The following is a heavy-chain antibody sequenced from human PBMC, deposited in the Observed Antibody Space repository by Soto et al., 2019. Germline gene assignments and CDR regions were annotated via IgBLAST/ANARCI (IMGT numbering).Heavy chain of an antibody. CDR2: IYPGDSDT. CDR3: ARQSSSSFSGMDV. Sequence: GPSLKISCKGPGYSFTSYWIGWVRQMPGKGLEWMGIIYPGDSDTRYSPSFQGQVTISADKSISTAYLQWSSLKASDTAMYYCARQSSSSFSGMDVWGQGTTVTVSS. J-gene: IGHJ6*02. D-gene: IGHD6-13*01. V-gene: IGHV5-51*01. CDR1: GYSFTSYW.